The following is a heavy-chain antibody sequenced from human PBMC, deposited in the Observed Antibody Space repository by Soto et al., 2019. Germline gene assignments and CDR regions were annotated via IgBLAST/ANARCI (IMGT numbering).Heavy chain of an antibody. CDR2: ISSYNGNGNT. Sequence: QVQLVQSGAEVKKPGASVKVSCKASGYMFTTYGISWVRQAPGQGLEWMGWISSYNGNGNTNYAQKLQGRVTMTTDTSTSTTYMELRSLRSDDTAVYYCARGPPTYCSGATCYSHYFDYWGQGTLVTVSS. D-gene: IGHD2-15*01. CDR1: GYMFTTYG. CDR3: ARGPPTYCSGATCYSHYFDY. V-gene: IGHV1-18*01. J-gene: IGHJ4*02.